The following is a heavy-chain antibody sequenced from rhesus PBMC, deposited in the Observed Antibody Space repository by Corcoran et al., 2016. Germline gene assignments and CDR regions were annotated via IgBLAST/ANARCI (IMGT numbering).Heavy chain of an antibody. J-gene: IGHJ2*01. Sequence: QVQLQESGPGLVKPSETLSLTCAVSGGSISSSNWWSWIRQPTGKGLEWIGYISGSSGSTYYNPSLKSRVTISKDTSKNQFSLKLTSVTAADTAVYYCARGVGLAAAGTPWYFDIWGPGTPITISS. CDR2: ISGSSGST. V-gene: IGHV4S19*01. CDR1: GGSISSSNW. D-gene: IGHD6-31*01. CDR3: ARGVGLAAAGTPWYFDI.